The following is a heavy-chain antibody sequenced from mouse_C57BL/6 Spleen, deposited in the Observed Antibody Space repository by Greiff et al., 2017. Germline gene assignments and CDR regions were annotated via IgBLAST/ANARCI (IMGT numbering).Heavy chain of an antibody. CDR1: GYTFTSYW. CDR3: ATLYDGYWFAY. Sequence: QVQLQQPGAELVRPGSSVKLSCKASGYTFTSYWMHWVKQRPIQGLEWIGNIDPSDSETHYNQKFKDKATLTVDKSSSTAYMQLSSLTSEDSAVYYCATLYDGYWFAYWGQGTLVTVSA. CDR2: IDPSDSET. J-gene: IGHJ3*01. V-gene: IGHV1-52*01. D-gene: IGHD2-3*01.